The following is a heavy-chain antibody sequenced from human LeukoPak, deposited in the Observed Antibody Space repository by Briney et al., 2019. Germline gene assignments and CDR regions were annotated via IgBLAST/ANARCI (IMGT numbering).Heavy chain of an antibody. J-gene: IGHJ6*02. Sequence: PGGSLRLSCADSGFTFSDYYMSWIRQAPGKGLEWVSYISSSGSTIYYADSVKGRFTISRDNAKNSLYLQMNSLRAEDTAVYYCARGYCSSTSCEGGTDVWGQGTTVTVSS. CDR2: ISSSGSTI. CDR1: GFTFSDYY. CDR3: ARGYCSSTSCEGGTDV. V-gene: IGHV3-11*01. D-gene: IGHD2-2*01.